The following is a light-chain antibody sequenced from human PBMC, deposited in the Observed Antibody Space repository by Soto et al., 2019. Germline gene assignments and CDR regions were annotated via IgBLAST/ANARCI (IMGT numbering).Light chain of an antibody. V-gene: IGLV2-14*01. CDR3: SSYTSSSTLYV. Sequence: QSVLTQSASVSGSPGQSITISCTGTSSDVGGYKFVTWYQQHPGKAPKLMIYEVSNRPSGVSNRFSGSKSGNTASLTISGLQAEDEADYYCSSYTSSSTLYVFGTGTKVTVL. J-gene: IGLJ1*01. CDR2: EVS. CDR1: SSDVGGYKF.